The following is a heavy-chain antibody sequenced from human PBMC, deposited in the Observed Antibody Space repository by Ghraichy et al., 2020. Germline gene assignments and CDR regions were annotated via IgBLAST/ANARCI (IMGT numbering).Heavy chain of an antibody. Sequence: SETLSLTCTVSGDSISSTNYYWGWIRQPPGKGLEWIGSIYYNGSTYSNPSLKSRVTISVDASKIQFSLKLSSVTATDTAVYYCARTHKTGNMRRGYFDYGGQGALVTVSS. D-gene: IGHD1-1*01. V-gene: IGHV4-39*01. CDR3: ARTHKTGNMRRGYFDY. J-gene: IGHJ4*02. CDR1: GDSISSTNYY. CDR2: IYYNGST.